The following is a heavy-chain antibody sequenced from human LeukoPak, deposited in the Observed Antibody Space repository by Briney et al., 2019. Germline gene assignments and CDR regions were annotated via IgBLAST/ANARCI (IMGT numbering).Heavy chain of an antibody. J-gene: IGHJ4*02. CDR1: GDSFSSNSAA. D-gene: IGHD3-9*01. CDR3: ARAGTWNVLRYLGFDY. CDR2: TYYRSKWYN. V-gene: IGHV6-1*01. Sequence: SQTLSLTCAISGDSFSSNSAAWNWIRQSPSRGLEWLGRTYYRSKWYNDYAVSVKSRIAINPDTSKNQFSLKLSSVTAADTAVYYCARAGTWNVLRYLGFDYWGQGTLVTVSS.